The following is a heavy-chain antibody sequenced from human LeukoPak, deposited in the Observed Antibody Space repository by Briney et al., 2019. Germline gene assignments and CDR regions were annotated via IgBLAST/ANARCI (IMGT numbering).Heavy chain of an antibody. V-gene: IGHV4-61*02. CDR1: GGSISSGSYY. Sequence: SQTLSLTCTVSGGSISSGSYYWSWIRQPAGKGLEWIVRIYTSGSTNYNPSLKSRVTISVDTSKNQFSLKLSSVTAADTAVYYRARDLGIAAAGTGELYYYYYMDVWGKGTTVTVSS. J-gene: IGHJ6*03. CDR2: IYTSGST. CDR3: ARDLGIAAAGTGELYYYYYMDV. D-gene: IGHD6-13*01.